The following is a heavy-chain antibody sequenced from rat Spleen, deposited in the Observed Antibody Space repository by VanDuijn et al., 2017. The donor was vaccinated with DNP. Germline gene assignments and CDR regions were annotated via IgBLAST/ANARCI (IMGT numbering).Heavy chain of an antibody. CDR1: GFTFSDYY. CDR3: ARGSGTYYWYFDF. D-gene: IGHD5-1*01. V-gene: IGHV5-22*01. J-gene: IGHJ1*01. CDR2: ISYEGSST. Sequence: EVQLVESGGDLVQPGRSLKLSCAASGFTFSDYYMAWVRQAPTKGLEWVASISYEGSSTYYRESVKGRFTISRDHAKNTLYLQMNSLRSEDTATYYCARGSGTYYWYFDFWGPGTMVTVSS.